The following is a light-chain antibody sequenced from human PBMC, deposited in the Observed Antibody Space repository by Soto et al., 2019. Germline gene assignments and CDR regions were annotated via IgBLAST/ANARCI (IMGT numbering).Light chain of an antibody. V-gene: IGLV2-14*01. CDR2: DVS. CDR1: SSDVGGYNY. CDR3: SSYTSSSTLLYV. Sequence: QSVLTQPASVSGSPGQSIIISSTGTSSDVGGYNYVSWYQQHPGKAPKLMIYDVSNRPSGVSNRFSGSKSGNTASLTISGPQAEDEADYYCSSYTSSSTLLYVFGTGTKVTVL. J-gene: IGLJ1*01.